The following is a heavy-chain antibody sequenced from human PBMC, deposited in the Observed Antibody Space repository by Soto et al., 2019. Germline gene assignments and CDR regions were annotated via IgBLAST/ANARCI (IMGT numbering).Heavy chain of an antibody. Sequence: QVQLVQSGAEVKKPGASVKVSCKASGYTFTSYAMHWVRQAPGQRLEWMGWINAGNGNTKYSQKFQGRVTITRDTSASTAYMELSSLRSEDTAVYYCARAPTTYYYDSSGYHKNYYFDYWGQGTLVTVSS. D-gene: IGHD3-22*01. J-gene: IGHJ4*02. CDR3: ARAPTTYYYDSSGYHKNYYFDY. CDR2: INAGNGNT. V-gene: IGHV1-3*01. CDR1: GYTFTSYA.